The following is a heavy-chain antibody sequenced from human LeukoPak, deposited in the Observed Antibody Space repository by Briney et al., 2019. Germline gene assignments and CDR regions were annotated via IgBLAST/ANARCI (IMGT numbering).Heavy chain of an antibody. CDR1: GGTFSSYA. J-gene: IGHJ4*02. D-gene: IGHD6-6*01. Sequence: ASVKVSCKASGGTFSSYAISWVRQAPGQGLEWMGGIIPIFGTANYAQKFQGRVTITTDESTSTAYMEQSSLRSEDTAVYYCARGIAARLRGWGYFDYWGQGTLVTVSS. V-gene: IGHV1-69*05. CDR2: IIPIFGTA. CDR3: ARGIAARLRGWGYFDY.